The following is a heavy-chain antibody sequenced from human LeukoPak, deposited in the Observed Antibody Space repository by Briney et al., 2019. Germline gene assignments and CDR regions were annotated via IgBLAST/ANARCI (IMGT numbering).Heavy chain of an antibody. CDR1: GFTFGSYA. V-gene: IGHV3-30-3*01. CDR3: AREVGRPLDY. Sequence: GGSLRLSCAASGFTFGSYAMHWVRQAPGKGLEWVAVISYDGSNKYYADSVKGRFTISRDNSKNTLYLQMNSLRAEDTAVYYCAREVGRPLDYWGQGTLVTVSS. J-gene: IGHJ4*02. D-gene: IGHD2-2*01. CDR2: ISYDGSNK.